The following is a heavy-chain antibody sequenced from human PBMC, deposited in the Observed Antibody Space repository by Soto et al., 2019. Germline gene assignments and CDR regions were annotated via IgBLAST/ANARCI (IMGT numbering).Heavy chain of an antibody. J-gene: IGHJ6*02. CDR3: ARDIGYCISTSCHPYYGMDV. V-gene: IGHV4-61*01. CDR2: FYYSGST. CDR1: GGSVSSGSYY. Sequence: QVQLQESGPGLVKPSETLSLTCTVSGGSVSSGSYYWSWIRQPPGKGLEWIGYFYYSGSTNYNPSLKSRVTISVDTSKNQFSLKLSSVTAADTAVYYCARDIGYCISTSCHPYYGMDVWGQGTTVTVSS. D-gene: IGHD2-2*01.